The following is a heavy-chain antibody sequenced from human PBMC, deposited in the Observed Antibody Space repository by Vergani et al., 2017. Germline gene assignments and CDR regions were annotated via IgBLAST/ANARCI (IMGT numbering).Heavy chain of an antibody. CDR3: AREDIRRKAFEY. D-gene: IGHD6-6*01. V-gene: IGHV1-2*02. CDR2: INPNSGGT. Sequence: QVQLVQSGSELKKPGASVKVSCKASGYTFIGYYMHWVRQAPGQGLEWVGWINPNSGGTNYAQKFQGRVTMTRDTSISTAYMELSRLRSDDTAVYYCAREDIRRKAFEYWGQGTLVTVSS. J-gene: IGHJ4*02. CDR1: GYTFIGYY.